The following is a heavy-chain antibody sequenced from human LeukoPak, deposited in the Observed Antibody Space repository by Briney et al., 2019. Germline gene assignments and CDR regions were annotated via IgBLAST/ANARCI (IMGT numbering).Heavy chain of an antibody. CDR3: AREAYYDSSGYYPH. CDR1: GFTFSDNY. Sequence: GGSLRLSCAASGFTFSDNYMTWIRQAPGKGLEWVSYISNTGSTTYYADPVKGRFTISRDNAKNSLYLQMNSLRAEDTAVYYCAREAYYDSSGYYPHWGQGTLVTVSS. J-gene: IGHJ4*02. CDR2: ISNTGSTT. V-gene: IGHV3-11*04. D-gene: IGHD3-22*01.